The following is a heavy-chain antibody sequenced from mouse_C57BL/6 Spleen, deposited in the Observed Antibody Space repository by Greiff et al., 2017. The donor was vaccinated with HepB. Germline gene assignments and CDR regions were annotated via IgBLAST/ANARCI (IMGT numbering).Heavy chain of an antibody. V-gene: IGHV14-3*01. D-gene: IGHD2-4*01. CDR1: GFNIKNTY. Sequence: VQLKQSVAELVRPGASVKLSCTASGFNIKNTYMYWVKQRPEQGLEWIGRIDPANGNTKYAPKFQGKATITADTSSNTAYLQLSSLTSEDTAIYYCARYYDYDGGFDYWGQGTTLTVSS. J-gene: IGHJ2*01. CDR2: IDPANGNT. CDR3: ARYYDYDGGFDY.